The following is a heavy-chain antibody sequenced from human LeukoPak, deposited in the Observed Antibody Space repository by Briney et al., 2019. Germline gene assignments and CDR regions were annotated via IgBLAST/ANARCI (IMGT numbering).Heavy chain of an antibody. D-gene: IGHD2-2*01. V-gene: IGHV3-33*06. CDR2: IWYDGSNK. Sequence: GWSLRLSCAASGFTFSSYGMHWVRQAPGKGLEGVAGIWYDGSNKYYADSVKGRFTISRDNSKNTLYLQMNSLRAEDTAVYYCAKGGCSSTSCYGEVYYYYMDVWGKGTTVTVSS. CDR1: GFTFSSYG. J-gene: IGHJ6*03. CDR3: AKGGCSSTSCYGEVYYYYMDV.